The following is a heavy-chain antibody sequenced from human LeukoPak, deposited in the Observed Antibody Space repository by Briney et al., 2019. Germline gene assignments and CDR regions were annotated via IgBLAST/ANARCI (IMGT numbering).Heavy chain of an antibody. Sequence: VASVTVSCKASGYRFTGYNIDWVRQAPGQRPEWMGRINAENGDTKYSQKFQGRVTITRDTFASTSYMELSSLRSEDTAVYYCARDQYNVIDSWGQGTLVTVSS. D-gene: IGHD1-14*01. J-gene: IGHJ4*02. V-gene: IGHV1-3*01. CDR3: ARDQYNVIDS. CDR1: GYRFTGYN. CDR2: INAENGDT.